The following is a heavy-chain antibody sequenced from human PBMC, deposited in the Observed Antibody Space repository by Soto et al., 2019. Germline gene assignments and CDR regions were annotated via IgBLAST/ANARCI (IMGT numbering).Heavy chain of an antibody. J-gene: IGHJ4*02. CDR1: GFSLSTSGVG. CDR3: AHSRPPRLLDY. V-gene: IGHV2-5*02. D-gene: IGHD6-6*01. Sequence: QITLKESGPTLVKPTQTLTLTCTFSGFSLSTSGVGVGWIRQPPGKALEWPALIYWDDDKRYSSSLNSRLTFTTXTSKNQVVLTMTNMDPVDTATYYCAHSRPPRLLDYWGQGTLVTVSS. CDR2: IYWDDDK.